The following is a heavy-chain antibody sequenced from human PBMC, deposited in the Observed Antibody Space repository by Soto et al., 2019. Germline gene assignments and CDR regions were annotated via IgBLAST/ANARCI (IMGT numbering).Heavy chain of an antibody. CDR1: GFTFSSYS. D-gene: IGHD2-2*01. CDR2: ISSSSSYI. Sequence: EVQLVESGGGLVKPGGSLRLSCAASGFTFSSYSMNWVRQAPGKGLEWVSSISSSSSYIYYEDSVKGRFTISRDNAKNSLYLQMNSLRAEDTAVYYCARGYCSSTSCRNFFDYWGQGTLVTVSS. CDR3: ARGYCSSTSCRNFFDY. J-gene: IGHJ4*02. V-gene: IGHV3-21*01.